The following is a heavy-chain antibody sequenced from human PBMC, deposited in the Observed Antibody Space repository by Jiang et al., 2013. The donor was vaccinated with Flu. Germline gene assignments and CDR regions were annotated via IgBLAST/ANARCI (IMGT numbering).Heavy chain of an antibody. D-gene: IGHD2-8*01. CDR2: TYYRSKWYN. V-gene: IGHV6-1*01. CDR1: GDSVSSNSAA. CDR3: ARDPRSSDRMLYDYYYYGMDV. J-gene: IGHJ6*04. Sequence: SQTLSLTCAISGDSVSSNSAAWNWIRQSPSRGLEWLGRTYYRSKWYNDYAVSVKSRITINPDTSKNQFSLQLNSVTPEDTAVYYCARDPRSSDRMLYDYYYYGMDVWGKGTTVTVSS.